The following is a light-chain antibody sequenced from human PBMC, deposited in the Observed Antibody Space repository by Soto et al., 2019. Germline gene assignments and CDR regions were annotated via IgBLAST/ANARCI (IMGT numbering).Light chain of an antibody. J-gene: IGKJ5*01. CDR2: AAS. V-gene: IGKV1-9*01. CDR1: QGISSY. Sequence: IQLTQSPSFLSASVGDRVTITCRASQGISSYLAWYQQKPGKAPKLLIYAASTLQSGVPSRFSGSGSGTDFTLTISNLEPEDFAVYYCQQRSNWPRITFGQGTRLEIK. CDR3: QQRSNWPRIT.